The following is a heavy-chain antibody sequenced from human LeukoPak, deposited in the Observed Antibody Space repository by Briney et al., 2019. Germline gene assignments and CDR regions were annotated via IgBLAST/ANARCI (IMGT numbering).Heavy chain of an antibody. CDR2: IYSGDIGGYT. CDR3: ARDPNYYNYGMDV. V-gene: IGHV3-23*03. CDR1: GFTFSSYA. Sequence: PGGSLRLSCAASGFTFSSYAMSWVRQAPGKGLEWVSVIYSGDIGGYTYYSDSVKGRFTISRDNSKNTLNLQMNSLRDEDTAVYYCARDPNYYNYGMDVWGQGTMVTVSS. J-gene: IGHJ6*02.